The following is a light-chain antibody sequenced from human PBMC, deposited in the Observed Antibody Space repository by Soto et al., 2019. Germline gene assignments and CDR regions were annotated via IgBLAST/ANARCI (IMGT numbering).Light chain of an antibody. V-gene: IGKV2-28*01. J-gene: IGKJ2*01. CDR2: LGS. CDR1: QSLLHLNGYNY. CDR3: MQGLRPMYT. Sequence: DIVMTQSPLSLPVTPGEPASISCRSSQSLLHLNGYNYLDWYLQKPGQSPQLLIYLGSSRASGVPDRFSGGGSGTDFTLKISRVEAEDVGIFYCMQGLRPMYTFGQGTKV.